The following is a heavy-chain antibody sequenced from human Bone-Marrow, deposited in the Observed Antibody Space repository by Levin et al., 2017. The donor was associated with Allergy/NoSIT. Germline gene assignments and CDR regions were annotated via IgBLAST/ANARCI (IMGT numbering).Heavy chain of an antibody. CDR1: GYTFTDNY. D-gene: IGHD3-16*01. Sequence: GESLKISCKASGYTFTDNYIHWVRQAPGQGLEWMGWINPDSDGTKYAHRFQGRVTMTRDMSLSTASMELSRLTSDDTAVYYCARGGDYGTLDYWAQGTLVTVSS. J-gene: IGHJ4*02. CDR3: ARGGDYGTLDY. CDR2: INPDSDGT. V-gene: IGHV1-2*07.